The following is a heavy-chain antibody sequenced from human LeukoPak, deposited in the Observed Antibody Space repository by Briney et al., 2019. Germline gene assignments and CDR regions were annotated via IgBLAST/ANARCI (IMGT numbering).Heavy chain of an antibody. J-gene: IGHJ4*02. CDR3: ARVRASSGWYLGYFDY. D-gene: IGHD6-19*01. CDR1: GYTFTSYG. Sequence: ASVKVSCKASGYTFTSYGISWVRQAPGQGLEWMGWISAYNGNTNYAQKLRGRVTMTTDTSTSTAYMELRSLRSDDTAVYYCARVRASSGWYLGYFDYWGQGTLVTVSS. CDR2: ISAYNGNT. V-gene: IGHV1-18*01.